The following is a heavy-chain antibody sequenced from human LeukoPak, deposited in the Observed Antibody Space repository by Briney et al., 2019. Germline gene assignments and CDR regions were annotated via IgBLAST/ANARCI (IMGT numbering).Heavy chain of an antibody. V-gene: IGHV4-34*09. J-gene: IGHJ3*02. CDR2: INHSGST. CDR1: GGSFSGYY. CDR3: ARARGAFDI. Sequence: SETLSLTCAVYGGSFSGYYWSWIRQPPGKGLEWIGEINHSGSTYYNPSLKSRVTISVDTSKNQFSLKLSSVTAADTAVYYCARARGAFDIWGQGTMVTVSS.